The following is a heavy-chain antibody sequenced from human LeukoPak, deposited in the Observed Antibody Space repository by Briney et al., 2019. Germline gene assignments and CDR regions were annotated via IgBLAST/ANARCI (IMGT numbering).Heavy chain of an antibody. V-gene: IGHV5-51*01. CDR3: ARPTTVTTEFAY. J-gene: IGHJ4*02. CDR1: RYIFTTYW. CDR2: IYPGDSDT. Sequence: GESLKMSCKGSRYIFTTYWIGWVRQMPGKGLEWMGIIYPGDSDTRYSPSFQGQVTISADKSISTAYLQWSSLKASDTAMYYCARPTTVTTEFAYWRQGTLVTVSS. D-gene: IGHD4-17*01.